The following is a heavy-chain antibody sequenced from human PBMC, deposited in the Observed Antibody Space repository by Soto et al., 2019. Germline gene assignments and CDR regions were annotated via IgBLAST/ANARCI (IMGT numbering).Heavy chain of an antibody. V-gene: IGHV1-46*01. Sequence: GASVKVSCKASGYTFTSYYMHWVRQAPGQGLEWMGIINPSGGSTSYAQKFQGRVTMTRDTSTSTVYMELSSLRSEDTAVYYCARDLRNERNLGGYCSSISCPALYHYYGMDVWGQGTTVTVFS. CDR3: ARDLRNERNLGGYCSSISCPALYHYYGMDV. D-gene: IGHD2-2*01. J-gene: IGHJ6*02. CDR1: GYTFTSYY. CDR2: INPSGGST.